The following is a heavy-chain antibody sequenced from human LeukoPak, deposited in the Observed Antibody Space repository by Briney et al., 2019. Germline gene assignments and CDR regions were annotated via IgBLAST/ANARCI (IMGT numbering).Heavy chain of an antibody. D-gene: IGHD3-10*01. Sequence: ASVKVSCKASGYTFTSYGISWARQAPGQGLEWMGWISTYNGNTNYAQMLQGRITMTTDTSTSTAYMELRSLRSDDTAVYYCARGKPVYFYGPGSYLASPFDSWGQGTLVTVSS. CDR2: ISTYNGNT. CDR3: ARGKPVYFYGPGSYLASPFDS. CDR1: GYTFTSYG. V-gene: IGHV1-18*01. J-gene: IGHJ4*02.